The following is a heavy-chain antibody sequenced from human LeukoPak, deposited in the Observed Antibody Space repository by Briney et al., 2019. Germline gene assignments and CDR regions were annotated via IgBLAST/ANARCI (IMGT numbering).Heavy chain of an antibody. CDR2: MNPNSGNT. CDR1: GYTFTSYD. Sequence: GASVKVSCKASGYTFTSYDINWVRQATGQGLEWMGWMNPNSGNTGYARRFQGRVTITRNTSISTAYMELSSLRSDDTAVYFCARAEYYGSGSYFTESYYYTDVWGKGTTVTVSS. D-gene: IGHD3-10*01. V-gene: IGHV1-8*01. CDR3: ARAEYYGSGSYFTESYYYTDV. J-gene: IGHJ6*03.